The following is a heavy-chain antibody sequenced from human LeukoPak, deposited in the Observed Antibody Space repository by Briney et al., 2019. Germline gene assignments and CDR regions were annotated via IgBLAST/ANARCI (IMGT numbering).Heavy chain of an antibody. Sequence: GGSLRLSCAASGFTFSSYWMSWVRQAPGKGLEWVSGISGSGGSTYYADSVKGRFTISRDNSKNTLYLQMNSLRAEDTAVYYCAKDDYYDSSAYYRGAYWGQGTLVTVSS. CDR3: AKDDYYDSSAYYRGAY. CDR1: GFTFSSYW. D-gene: IGHD3-22*01. V-gene: IGHV3-23*01. CDR2: ISGSGGST. J-gene: IGHJ4*02.